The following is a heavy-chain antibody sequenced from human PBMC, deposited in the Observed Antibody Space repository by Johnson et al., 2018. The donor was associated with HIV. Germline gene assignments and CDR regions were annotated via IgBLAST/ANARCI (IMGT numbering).Heavy chain of an antibody. Sequence: QVQLVESGGGLVQPGGSLRLSCAASGFTFSSYDMHWVRQAPGKGLEWVAVARFDEVSKYYIDSVKGRFTISRDNSKNTLYLQMNSLRAEDTALYYCARDSMVQGVMWAFDIWGQGTMVTVSS. V-gene: IGHV3-33*08. J-gene: IGHJ3*02. CDR2: ARFDEVSK. CDR1: GFTFSSYD. CDR3: ARDSMVQGVMWAFDI. D-gene: IGHD3-10*01.